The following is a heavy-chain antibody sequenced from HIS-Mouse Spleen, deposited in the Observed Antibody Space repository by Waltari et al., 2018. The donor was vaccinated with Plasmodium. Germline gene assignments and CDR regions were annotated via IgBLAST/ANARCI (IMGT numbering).Heavy chain of an antibody. V-gene: IGHV1-2*02. D-gene: IGHD6-13*01. CDR1: GYTFTGYY. CDR3: ARDLAAAGHFDY. J-gene: IGHJ4*02. Sequence: QVQLVQSGAEVKKPGASVKVSCKASGYTFTGYYMHWVRQAPGQGLEWMGWNNPNSGGTNYAQKCQGRVTMTRDTSISTAYMELSRLRSDDTAVYYCARDLAAAGHFDYWGQGTLVTVSS. CDR2: NNPNSGGT.